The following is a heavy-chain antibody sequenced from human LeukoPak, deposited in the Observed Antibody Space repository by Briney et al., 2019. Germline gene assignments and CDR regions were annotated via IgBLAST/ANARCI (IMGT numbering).Heavy chain of an antibody. CDR3: AKDYGYYGSGSLLDY. CDR1: GFTFITYG. V-gene: IGHV3-30*02. D-gene: IGHD3-10*01. CDR2: IRHDGANK. Sequence: GGSLRLSCAASGFTFITYGMHWVRQVPGKGLEWVAFIRHDGANKYYTDPVKGRFTISRDNSENTVYLQMSSLRAEDTAVYYCAKDYGYYGSGSLLDYWGQGTRVTVSS. J-gene: IGHJ4*02.